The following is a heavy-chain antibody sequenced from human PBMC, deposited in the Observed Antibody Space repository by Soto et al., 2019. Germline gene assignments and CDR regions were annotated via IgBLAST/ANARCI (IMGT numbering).Heavy chain of an antibody. CDR1: GEGLSRYL. V-gene: IGHV1-69*01. CDR2: IIPIFGTA. Sequence: KLDCKAVGEGLSRYLVSWVRQAPGQGLEWMGGIIPIFGTANYAQKFQGRVTITADESTSTAYMELSSLRSEDTAVYYCAKSGMDVWGQGTTVTVSS. J-gene: IGHJ6*02. CDR3: AKSGMDV.